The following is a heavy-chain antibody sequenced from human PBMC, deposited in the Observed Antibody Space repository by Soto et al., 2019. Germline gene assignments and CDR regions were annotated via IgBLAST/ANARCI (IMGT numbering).Heavy chain of an antibody. Sequence: SETLSLTCTVPGGSISSYYWSWIRQPPGKGLEWIGYIYYSGSTNYNPSLKSRVTISVDTSKNQFSLKLNSVTAADTAVYYCARGYGSGSYYKYWGQGTLVTVSS. D-gene: IGHD3-10*01. V-gene: IGHV4-59*01. CDR1: GGSISSYY. CDR3: ARGYGSGSYYKY. CDR2: IYYSGST. J-gene: IGHJ4*02.